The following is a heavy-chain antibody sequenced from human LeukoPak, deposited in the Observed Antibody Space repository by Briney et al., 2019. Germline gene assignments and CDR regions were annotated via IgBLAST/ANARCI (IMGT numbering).Heavy chain of an antibody. D-gene: IGHD2-15*01. J-gene: IGHJ3*02. V-gene: IGHV1-69*06. CDR1: GGTFSSYA. CDR3: ARDNIVVVVAATYVAAFDI. Sequence: SVKVSCKASGGTFSSYAISWVRQAPGQGLEWMGGIILIFGTANYAQKFQGRVTITADKSTSTAYMELSSLRSEDTAVYYCARDNIVVVVAATYVAAFDIWGQGTMVTVSS. CDR2: IILIFGTA.